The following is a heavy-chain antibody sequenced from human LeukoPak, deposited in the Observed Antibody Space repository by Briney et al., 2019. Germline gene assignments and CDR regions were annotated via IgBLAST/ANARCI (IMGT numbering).Heavy chain of an antibody. Sequence: SETLSLTCAVYGGSFSGYCWSWIRQPPGKGLEWIGEINHSGSTNYNPSLKSRVTISVDTSKNQFSLKLSSVTAADTAVYYCASHGYSSSWFPTHYYYYGMDVWGQGTTVTVSS. CDR1: GGSFSGYC. CDR2: INHSGST. J-gene: IGHJ6*02. D-gene: IGHD6-13*01. CDR3: ASHGYSSSWFPTHYYYYGMDV. V-gene: IGHV4-34*01.